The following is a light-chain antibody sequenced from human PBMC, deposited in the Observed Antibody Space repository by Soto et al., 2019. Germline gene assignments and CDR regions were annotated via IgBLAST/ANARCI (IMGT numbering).Light chain of an antibody. J-gene: IGKJ4*01. CDR3: QQYNNWPLT. V-gene: IGKV3-15*01. CDR2: GTS. Sequence: EVVMTQSPATLSVSPGERATLSCRASQSVSSLLAWYQQNPGQAPRLLIYGTSTRATGIPDSFSASGSGTEFALTNRSLQSGDFAVYYCQQYNNWPLTFGGGTKVEIK. CDR1: QSVSSL.